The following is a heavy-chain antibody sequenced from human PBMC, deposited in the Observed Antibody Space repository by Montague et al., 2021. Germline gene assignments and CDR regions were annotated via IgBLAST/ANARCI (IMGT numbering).Heavy chain of an antibody. CDR2: ISGKSSYI. V-gene: IGHV3-21*01. Sequence: SLRLSCAAFDFTSSSYTINWVRQAPGKGLEWVSYISGKSSYIYYAASVKGRFTISRDNAKNSLFLQMNSPRAEDTAVYYGARENWGSGRAFDIWGQGTMVTVSS. CDR3: ARENWGSGRAFDI. CDR1: DFTSSSYT. D-gene: IGHD3-10*01. J-gene: IGHJ3*02.